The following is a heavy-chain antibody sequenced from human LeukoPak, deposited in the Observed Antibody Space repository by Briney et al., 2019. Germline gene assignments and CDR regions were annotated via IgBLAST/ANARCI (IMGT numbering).Heavy chain of an antibody. CDR1: GFTFSSYS. CDR3: ARDRLTTKDRGGFDY. V-gene: IGHV3-21*01. Sequence: GGSLRLSCAASGFTFSSYSMNWVRQAPGKGLEWVSSISSSSSYIYYADSVKGRFTISRDNAKNSLYLQMNSLRAEDTAVYYCARDRLTTKDRGGFDYWGQGTLVTVSS. J-gene: IGHJ4*02. D-gene: IGHD4-11*01. CDR2: ISSSSSYI.